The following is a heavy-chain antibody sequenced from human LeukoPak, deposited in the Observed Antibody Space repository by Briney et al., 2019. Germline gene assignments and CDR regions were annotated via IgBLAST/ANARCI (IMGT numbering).Heavy chain of an antibody. D-gene: IGHD4-11*01. J-gene: IGHJ4*02. Sequence: GESLKISCKGSGYSFTSYSIGWVRQMPGKGLEWMGIIYPGDSDTRYSPSFQGQVTISADKSISTAYLQWSSLKASDTATYYCARPDHNYALGSSYWGQGTLVTVSS. CDR2: IYPGDSDT. V-gene: IGHV5-51*01. CDR1: GYSFTSYS. CDR3: ARPDHNYALGSSY.